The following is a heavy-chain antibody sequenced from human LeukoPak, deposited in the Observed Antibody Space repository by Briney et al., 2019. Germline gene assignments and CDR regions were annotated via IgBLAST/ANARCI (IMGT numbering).Heavy chain of an antibody. CDR1: GFTFRRYD. D-gene: IGHD3-22*01. J-gene: IGHJ4*02. V-gene: IGHV3-13*04. CDR2: IGTADDT. Sequence: TGGSLRLSCTASGFTFRRYDMHWVRQTPGKGLEWVSAIGTADDTYYAASVAGRFTVSRDDAENSFYLQMNSLRVGDTAVYYCARGDYYDNSGSPDYWGQGTLVTVSS. CDR3: ARGDYYDNSGSPDY.